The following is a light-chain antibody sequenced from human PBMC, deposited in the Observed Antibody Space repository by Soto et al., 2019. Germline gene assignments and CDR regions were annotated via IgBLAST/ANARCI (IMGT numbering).Light chain of an antibody. CDR3: QQYGSSPPIT. Sequence: EIVLTQSPGTLSLSPGERAPFSCRASQRFIRSYLAWYQQKPGRAPSSLIYGASSRATGIPDRFSGSGSGTDFTLTISRLEPEDFAVYYCQQYGSSPPITFGQGTRLEIK. J-gene: IGKJ5*01. V-gene: IGKV3-20*01. CDR2: GAS. CDR1: QRFIRSY.